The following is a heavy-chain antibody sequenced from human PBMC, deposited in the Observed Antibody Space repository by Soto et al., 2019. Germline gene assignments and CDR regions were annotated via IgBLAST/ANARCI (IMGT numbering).Heavy chain of an antibody. J-gene: IGHJ4*02. CDR2: ISGSSSYI. CDR3: ARDLYGDYAFDY. V-gene: IGHV3-21*01. CDR1: GFTFTTYT. D-gene: IGHD4-17*01. Sequence: EVQLVESGGGLVKPGGSLRLSCAASGFTFTTYTMNWVRQAPGKGLEWVSSISGSSSYIYYADSVKGRFTISRDNAKNSLFLQMISLRAEDTAVYYCARDLYGDYAFDYWGQGTLVTVSS.